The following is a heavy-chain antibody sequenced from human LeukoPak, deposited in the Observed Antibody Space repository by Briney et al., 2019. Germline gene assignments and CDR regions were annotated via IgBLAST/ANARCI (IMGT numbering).Heavy chain of an antibody. CDR1: GFTVSSNY. CDR2: IYSGGTA. CDR3: ARGSGDVIDY. Sequence: GGSLRLSCAASGFTVSSNYMNWVRQAPGKGLEWVSVIYSGGTAYYADSVKGRFTISRDSSKNTLYLQMNSLRAEDTAVYYCARGSGDVIDYWGQGTLVTVSS. D-gene: IGHD4-17*01. J-gene: IGHJ4*02. V-gene: IGHV3-53*01.